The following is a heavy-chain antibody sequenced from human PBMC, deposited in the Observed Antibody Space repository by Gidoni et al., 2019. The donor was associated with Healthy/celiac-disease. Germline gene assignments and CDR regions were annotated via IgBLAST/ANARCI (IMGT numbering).Heavy chain of an antibody. CDR3: AGGFEYSSSSGDY. D-gene: IGHD6-6*01. Sequence: EVQLVESGGGLVKPGGSLRLSCAASGFTFSSYSMNWVRQAPGKGLEWVSSISSSSSYIYYADSVKGRFTISRDNAKNSLYLQMNSLRAEDTAVYYCAGGFEYSSSSGDYWGQGTLVTVSS. V-gene: IGHV3-21*01. CDR2: ISSSSSYI. CDR1: GFTFSSYS. J-gene: IGHJ4*02.